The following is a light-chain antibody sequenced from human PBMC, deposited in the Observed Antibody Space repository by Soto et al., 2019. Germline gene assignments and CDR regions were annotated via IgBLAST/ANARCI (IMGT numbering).Light chain of an antibody. Sequence: QSALTQPASVSGSPGQSVTISCTGTSSDVGGYKYVSWYQHHPGKAPKLMIHEVSNRPSGVSNRFSGSKSGNTASLTISGLQAEDEADYYCSSYTSSRAYVFGIGTKVTVL. CDR1: SSDVGGYKY. CDR2: EVS. J-gene: IGLJ1*01. V-gene: IGLV2-14*01. CDR3: SSYTSSRAYV.